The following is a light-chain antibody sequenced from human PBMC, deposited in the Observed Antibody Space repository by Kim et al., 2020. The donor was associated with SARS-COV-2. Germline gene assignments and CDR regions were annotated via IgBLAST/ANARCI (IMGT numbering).Light chain of an antibody. Sequence: LEQTATLTGTGNNDNVGRQGAAWLQQHQGHPPKVLSDRNNNRRSGISERFSASRSGNTASLIITGLQSEDEADYYCSAWDISLNAVVFGGGTKLTVL. CDR3: SAWDISLNAVV. CDR1: NDNVGRQG. J-gene: IGLJ3*02. CDR2: RNN. V-gene: IGLV10-54*01.